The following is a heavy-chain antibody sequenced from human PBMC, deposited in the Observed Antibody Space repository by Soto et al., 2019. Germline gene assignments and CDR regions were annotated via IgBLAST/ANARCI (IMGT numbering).Heavy chain of an antibody. CDR1: GGSISSCY. Sequence: SETLSLTCTVSGGSISSCYWSWIRQPPGKGLEWIGYIYYSGSTNYNPSLKSRVTISVDTSKNQFSLKLSSVTAADTAVYYWARGRKYGSGRPHYFDYWGQGTLVTVSS. CDR3: ARGRKYGSGRPHYFDY. J-gene: IGHJ4*02. V-gene: IGHV4-59*01. D-gene: IGHD3-10*01. CDR2: IYYSGST.